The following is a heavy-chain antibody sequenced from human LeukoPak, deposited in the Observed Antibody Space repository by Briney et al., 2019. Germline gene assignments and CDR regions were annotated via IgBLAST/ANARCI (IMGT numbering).Heavy chain of an antibody. V-gene: IGHV1-69*05. CDR1: GGIFKKSA. J-gene: IGHJ4*02. CDR2: IIPVFGTP. Sequence: SVKVSCKASGGIFKKSAIYWVRQAPGQGLEWLGGIIPVFGTPNYAQRFQDRVTITTDESATTGYMELSTLKFEDTAVYYCARGGAEAVAGSLDFRGQGTLVTVS. D-gene: IGHD6-19*01. CDR3: ARGGAEAVAGSLDF.